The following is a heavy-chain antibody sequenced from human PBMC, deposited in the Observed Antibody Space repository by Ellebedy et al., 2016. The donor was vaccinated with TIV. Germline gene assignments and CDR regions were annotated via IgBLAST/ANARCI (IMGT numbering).Heavy chain of an antibody. CDR3: APRAIRAPN. CDR1: GFTVGNNY. J-gene: IGHJ4*02. D-gene: IGHD1-26*01. V-gene: IGHV3-53*01. CDR2: IYSRDDT. Sequence: GGSLRLXXAASGFTVGNNYMSWVRQAPGKGLEWVSLIYSRDDTAYADSVKGRFTISRDSSKNTLYLQMNSLRADDTAVYYCAPRAIRAPNWGQGTLVTVSS.